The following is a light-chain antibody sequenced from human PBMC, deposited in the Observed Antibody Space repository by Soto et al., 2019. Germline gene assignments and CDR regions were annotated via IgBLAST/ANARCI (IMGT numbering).Light chain of an antibody. CDR1: SENSSYA. CDR2: LDSDGSH. V-gene: IGLV4-69*01. Sequence: QRVLTQSPSASASLGASVKLTCTLSSENSSYAIAWEQQQPEKGPRYLMKLDSDGSHTKGDAIPDRFSGSSSGAEHYLTISSLQSEDEADYYCQTWGTGIHVVFGGGTKLTAL. CDR3: QTWGTGIHVV. J-gene: IGLJ2*01.